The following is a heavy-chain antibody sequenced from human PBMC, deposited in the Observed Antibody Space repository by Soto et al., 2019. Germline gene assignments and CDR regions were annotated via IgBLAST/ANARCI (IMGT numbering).Heavy chain of an antibody. CDR2: IYHSGST. CDR1: GGSISSGGYS. Sequence: QMQLQESGSGLVKPSQTLSLTCAVSGGSISSGGYSWSWIRQPPGKGLEWIGYIYHSGSTYYNPSLKSRVTISVDRSKNKFSLKLSSVTAADTAVYYCARVRGPYFGGYCYPPTPNWFDPWGQGTLVTVSS. J-gene: IGHJ5*02. V-gene: IGHV4-30-2*01. D-gene: IGHD2-21*02. CDR3: ARVRGPYFGGYCYPPTPNWFDP.